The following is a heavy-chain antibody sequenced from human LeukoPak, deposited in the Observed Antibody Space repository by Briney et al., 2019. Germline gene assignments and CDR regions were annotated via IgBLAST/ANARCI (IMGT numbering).Heavy chain of an antibody. CDR1: GFSFSSFW. CDR2: IDNDGSST. CDR3: AIYGDQSDY. V-gene: IGHV3-74*01. Sequence: GGSLRLSCAASGFSFSSFWMHWVRQAPGKGLVWVSRIDNDGSSTTYADSVKGRFTISRDNAKNTLYLQMNSLRAEDTAVYYCAIYGDQSDYWGQGTLVTVSS. D-gene: IGHD4-17*01. J-gene: IGHJ4*02.